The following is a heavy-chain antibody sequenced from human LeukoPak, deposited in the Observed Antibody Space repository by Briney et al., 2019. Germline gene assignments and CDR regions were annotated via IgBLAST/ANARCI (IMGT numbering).Heavy chain of an antibody. CDR3: ARDGTIFGVVQTIDY. J-gene: IGHJ4*02. CDR2: INPNSGGT. V-gene: IGHV1-2*02. D-gene: IGHD3-3*01. Sequence: ASVKVSCKXSGYTFTGYYMHWVRQAPGQGLEWMGWINPNSGGTNYAQKFQGRVTMTRDTSISTAYMELSRLRSDDTAVYYCARDGTIFGVVQTIDYWGQGTLVTVSS. CDR1: GYTFTGYY.